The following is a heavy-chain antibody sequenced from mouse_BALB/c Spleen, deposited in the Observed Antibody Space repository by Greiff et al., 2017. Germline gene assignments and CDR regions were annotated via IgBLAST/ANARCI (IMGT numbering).Heavy chain of an antibody. CDR2: IDPETGGT. D-gene: IGHD1-1*01. J-gene: IGHJ1*01. CDR3: TRNYGSSYWYFDV. V-gene: IGHV1-15*01. Sequence: QVQLKESGAELVRPGASVTLSCKASGYTFTDYEMHWVKQTPVHGLEWIGAIDPETGGTAYNQKFKGKATLTADKSSSTAYMELRSLTSEDSAVYYCTRNYGSSYWYFDVWGAGTTVTVSS. CDR1: GYTFTDYE.